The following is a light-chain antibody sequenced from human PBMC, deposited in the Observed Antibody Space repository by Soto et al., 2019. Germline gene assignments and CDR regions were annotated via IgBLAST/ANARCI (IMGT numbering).Light chain of an antibody. J-gene: IGKJ4*01. CDR3: QQYGSSPPLT. CDR1: QSVSNNY. Sequence: EIVLMQSPGTLSLSPGERATLSCRASQSVSNNYVAWYQQKPGQAPRLLITGASIRATDIPDRFSGSGSGTDFTLTISRLDPADFAVYYCQQYGSSPPLTFGGGTKVEIK. CDR2: GAS. V-gene: IGKV3-20*01.